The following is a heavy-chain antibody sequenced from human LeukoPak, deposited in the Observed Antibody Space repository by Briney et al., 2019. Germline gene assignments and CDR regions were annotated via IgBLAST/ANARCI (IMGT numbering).Heavy chain of an antibody. D-gene: IGHD2-15*01. CDR1: GFTFSSYW. CDR3: AKEYCSGGSCYYYYMDV. J-gene: IGHJ6*03. Sequence: PGGSLRLSCAASGFTFSSYWMSWVRQAPGKGLEWVANIKQDGSEKYYVDSVKGRFTISRDNAKNSLYLQMNSLRAEDTAVYYCAKEYCSGGSCYYYYMDVWGKGTTVTISS. V-gene: IGHV3-7*01. CDR2: IKQDGSEK.